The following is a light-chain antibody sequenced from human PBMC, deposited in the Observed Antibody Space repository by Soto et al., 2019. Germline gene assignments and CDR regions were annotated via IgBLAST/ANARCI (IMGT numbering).Light chain of an antibody. CDR3: SSYTTSAPYV. CDR1: SSNIGAGYD. V-gene: IGLV1-40*01. CDR2: GNS. Sequence: QSVLTQPPSVSGAPGQRVTISCTGSSSNIGAGYDVHWYQQLPGTAPKLLIYGNSNRPSGVPDRFSGSKSGTSASLAITGLQAEDEADYYCSSYTTSAPYVFGIGTKLTVL. J-gene: IGLJ1*01.